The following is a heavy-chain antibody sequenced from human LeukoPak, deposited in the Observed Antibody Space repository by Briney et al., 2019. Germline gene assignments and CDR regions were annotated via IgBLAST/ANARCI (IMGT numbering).Heavy chain of an antibody. CDR1: GGSFSSGSYY. J-gene: IGHJ3*02. D-gene: IGHD2-15*01. CDR2: IYYSGST. CDR3: ARADCSGGSCYAFDI. Sequence: SETLSLTCTVSGGSFSSGSYYWSWIRQPPGKGLEWIGYIYYSGSTNYNPSLKSRVTMSVEKSKNQFSLKLSSVTAADTAVYYCARADCSGGSCYAFDIWGQGTMVTVSS. V-gene: IGHV4-61*01.